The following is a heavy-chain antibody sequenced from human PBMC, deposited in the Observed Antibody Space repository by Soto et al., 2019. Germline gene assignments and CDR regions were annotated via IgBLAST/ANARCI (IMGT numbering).Heavy chain of an antibody. CDR3: ARVEGPSGQYPKYYYDSSGYYYFDY. CDR2: IYHSGST. D-gene: IGHD3-22*01. CDR1: GYSISSGYY. V-gene: IGHV4-38-2*01. J-gene: IGHJ4*02. Sequence: PSETLSLTCAVSGYSISSGYYWGWIRQPPGKGLEWIGSIYHSGSTYYNPSLKSRVTISVDTSKNQFSLKLSSVTAADTAVYYCARVEGPSGQYPKYYYDSSGYYYFDYWGQGTLVTVSS.